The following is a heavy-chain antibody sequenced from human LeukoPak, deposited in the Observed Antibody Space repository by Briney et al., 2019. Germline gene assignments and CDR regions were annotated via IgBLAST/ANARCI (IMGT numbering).Heavy chain of an antibody. CDR2: ISSSGSTI. CDR3: ARATYDSSGYYYFDY. Sequence: GGSLRLSCAASGFTFSSYEMNWVRQAPGKGLEWVSYISSSGSTIYYADSVKGRFTISRDNAKNSLYLQMDSLRAEDTAVYYCARATYDSSGYYYFDYWGQGTLVTVSS. J-gene: IGHJ4*02. V-gene: IGHV3-48*03. CDR1: GFTFSSYE. D-gene: IGHD3-22*01.